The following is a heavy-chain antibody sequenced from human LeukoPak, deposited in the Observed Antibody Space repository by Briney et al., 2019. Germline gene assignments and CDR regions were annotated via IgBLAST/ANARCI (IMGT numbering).Heavy chain of an antibody. CDR3: ARPLRRYYDSSGYDAFDI. CDR2: IWPSDSDT. D-gene: IGHD3-22*01. V-gene: IGHV5-51*01. CDR1: GYTFTNYW. Sequence: GESLKISCKGSGYTFTNYWIGWVRQMPGKGLEWMGIIWPSDSDTRYSPSFQGQVTISADKSISTAYLQWSSLKASDTAIYFCARPLRRYYDSSGYDAFDIWGQGTMVTVSS. J-gene: IGHJ3*02.